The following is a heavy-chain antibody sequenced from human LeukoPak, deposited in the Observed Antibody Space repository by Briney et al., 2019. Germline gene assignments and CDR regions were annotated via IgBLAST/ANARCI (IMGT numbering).Heavy chain of an antibody. J-gene: IGHJ6*02. CDR1: GGTFSSYA. CDR2: IIPIFGTA. CDR3: ARTYYYYYGMDV. V-gene: IGHV1-69*13. Sequence: ASVKVSCKASGGTFSSYAISWVRQAPGQGLEWMGGIIPIFGTANYAQKFQGRVTITADESTSTAYMELSSLRSEDTAVYYCARTYYYYYGMDVWGQGTTVTVSS.